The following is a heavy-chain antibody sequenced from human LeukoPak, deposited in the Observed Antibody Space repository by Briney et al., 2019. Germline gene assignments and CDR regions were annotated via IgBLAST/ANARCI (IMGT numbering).Heavy chain of an antibody. CDR3: AASAAGTYDAFDI. CDR2: IYPGDSDT. V-gene: IGHV5-51*01. CDR1: GYSFTSYW. Sequence: GEYLKISCKGSGYSFTSYWICWVRQMPGKGLEWMGIIYPGDSDTRYSPSFQGQVTISADKSISTAYLQWSSLKAPDTAMYYCAASAAGTYDAFDIWGQGTMVTVSS. D-gene: IGHD6-13*01. J-gene: IGHJ3*02.